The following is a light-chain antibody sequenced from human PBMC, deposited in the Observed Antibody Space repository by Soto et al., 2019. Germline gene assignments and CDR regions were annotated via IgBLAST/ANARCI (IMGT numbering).Light chain of an antibody. CDR2: GAS. CDR1: ESISTN. J-gene: IGKJ5*01. V-gene: IGKV3D-15*01. Sequence: EIVMTQSPATLSVSPGERFTLSCRASESISTNLVWYQQKPGQAPRLLIYGASTRATGTPDRFSGSGSGTDFTLTIRRLEPEDFAVYYCQQYGSAPITFGQGTRWRL. CDR3: QQYGSAPIT.